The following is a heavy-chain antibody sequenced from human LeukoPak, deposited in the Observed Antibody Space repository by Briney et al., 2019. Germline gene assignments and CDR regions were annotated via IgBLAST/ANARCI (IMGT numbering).Heavy chain of an antibody. V-gene: IGHV4-38-2*02. CDR1: GYSITSGYY. CDR3: ARVREDPWNSAPHAFDI. CDR2: IYHSGST. J-gene: IGHJ3*02. Sequence: PSETLSLTCTVSGYSITSGYYWGWIRQPPGKGLEWIGSIYHSGSTYYNPSLKSRVTMSVDTSKNQFSLKLSSVTAADTAVYYCARVREDPWNSAPHAFDIWGQGTMVTVSS. D-gene: IGHD1-1*01.